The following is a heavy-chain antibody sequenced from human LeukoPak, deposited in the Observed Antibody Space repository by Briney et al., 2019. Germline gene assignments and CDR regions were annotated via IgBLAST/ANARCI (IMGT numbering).Heavy chain of an antibody. CDR3: ARHRLYSSSWPLEFDP. Sequence: SETLSLTCTVSGGSISSYYWSCIRQPPGKGLEWIGYIYYSGSTNYNPSLESRVTISVDTSKNQFSLKLSSVTAADTAVYYCARHRLYSSSWPLEFDPWGQGTLVTVSS. CDR2: IYYSGST. J-gene: IGHJ5*02. D-gene: IGHD6-13*01. V-gene: IGHV4-59*08. CDR1: GGSISSYY.